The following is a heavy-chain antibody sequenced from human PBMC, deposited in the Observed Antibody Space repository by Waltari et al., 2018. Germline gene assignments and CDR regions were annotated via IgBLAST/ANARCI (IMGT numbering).Heavy chain of an antibody. CDR3: ARSRKYCSSTSCYMGY. D-gene: IGHD2-2*01. CDR2: MNPNSGNT. CDR1: GYTFTRYD. Sequence: QVQLVQSGAEVKKPGASVKVSCKASGYTFTRYDINWVRQATGQGLEWMGWMNPNSGNTGYAQKFQGRVTMTRNTSISTAYMELSSLRSEDTAVYYCARSRKYCSSTSCYMGYWGQGTLVTVSS. J-gene: IGHJ4*02. V-gene: IGHV1-8*01.